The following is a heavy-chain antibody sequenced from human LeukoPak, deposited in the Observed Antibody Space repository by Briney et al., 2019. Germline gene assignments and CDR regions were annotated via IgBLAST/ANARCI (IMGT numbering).Heavy chain of an antibody. CDR3: AREDYGDYGLDY. CDR2: INHSGST. V-gene: IGHV4-34*01. Sequence: SETLSLTCAVYGGSFSGYYWSWIRQPPGKGLEWIGEINHSGSTNYNPSLKSRVTISVDTSKNQFSLNLSSVTAADTAVYYCAREDYGDYGLDYWGQGTLVTVSS. CDR1: GGSFSGYY. J-gene: IGHJ4*02. D-gene: IGHD4-17*01.